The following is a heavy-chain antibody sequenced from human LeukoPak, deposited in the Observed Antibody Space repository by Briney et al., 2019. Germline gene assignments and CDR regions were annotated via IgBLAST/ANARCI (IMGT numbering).Heavy chain of an antibody. CDR3: TTAPAGNLDFDY. Sequence: GGSLRLSCAASGFTFSNAWMSWVRQAPGKGLEWVGRIKSKTDGGTTDYAAPVKGRFTISRDDSKNTLYLQMNSLKTEDTAVYYCTTAPAGNLDFDYWGQGTLVTASS. CDR2: IKSKTDGGTT. D-gene: IGHD1-26*01. J-gene: IGHJ4*02. CDR1: GFTFSNAW. V-gene: IGHV3-15*01.